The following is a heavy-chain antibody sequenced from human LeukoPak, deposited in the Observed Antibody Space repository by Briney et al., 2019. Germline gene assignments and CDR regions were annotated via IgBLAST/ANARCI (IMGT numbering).Heavy chain of an antibody. V-gene: IGHV1-69*05. D-gene: IGHD3-22*01. Sequence: SVKVSCKASGGTFSSYAISWVRQAPGQGLEWMGRIIPIFGTANYAQKFQGRVTITTDESTSTAYMELRSLRSDDTAVYYCARFALYYYDSSGYCDYWGQGTLVTVSS. CDR3: ARFALYYYDSSGYCDY. J-gene: IGHJ4*02. CDR2: IIPIFGTA. CDR1: GGTFSSYA.